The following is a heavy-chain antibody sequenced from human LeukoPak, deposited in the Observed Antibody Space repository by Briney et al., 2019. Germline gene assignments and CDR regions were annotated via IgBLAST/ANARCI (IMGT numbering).Heavy chain of an antibody. CDR1: GFTFSSYA. CDR3: ATPINAGVRFLDMDV. D-gene: IGHD3-3*01. Sequence: SGGSLRLSCAASGFTFSSYAMSWVRQAPGKGLEWVSAISGSGGSTYYADSVKGRFTISRDNSKNTLYLQMNSLRAEDTAVYYCATPINAGVRFLDMDVWGKGTTVTVSS. J-gene: IGHJ6*04. V-gene: IGHV3-23*01. CDR2: ISGSGGST.